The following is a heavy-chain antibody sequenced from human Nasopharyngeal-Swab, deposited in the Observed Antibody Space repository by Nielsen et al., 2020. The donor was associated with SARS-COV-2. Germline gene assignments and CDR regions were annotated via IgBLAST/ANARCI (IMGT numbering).Heavy chain of an antibody. V-gene: IGHV3-74*01. J-gene: IGHJ6*02. D-gene: IGHD5-24*01. CDR1: GFTFSSYW. CDR3: ARSYNPPLNYYGMDV. CDR2: INSDGSST. Sequence: GALKISCAASGFTFSSYWMHWVRQAPGKGLVWVSRINSDGSSTSYADSVKGRFTISRDNAKNTLYLQMNSLRAEDTAVYYCARSYNPPLNYYGMDVWGQGTTVTVSS.